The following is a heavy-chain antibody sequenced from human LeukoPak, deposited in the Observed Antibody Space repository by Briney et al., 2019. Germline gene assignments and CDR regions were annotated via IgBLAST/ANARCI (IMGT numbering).Heavy chain of an antibody. V-gene: IGHV3-43*02. CDR2: IIGDGGST. CDR1: GXTFXDXX. Sequence: GGSLRLSCAASGXTFXDXXXXXVXXAPXXXXXWXXLIIGDGGSTYYADSVKGRLTISRENSKNSLYLQMNSLRTEDTAXYYCAKGTSTWALDPWGQGTLVTVSS. D-gene: IGHD1-1*01. CDR3: AKGTSTWALDP. J-gene: IGHJ5*02.